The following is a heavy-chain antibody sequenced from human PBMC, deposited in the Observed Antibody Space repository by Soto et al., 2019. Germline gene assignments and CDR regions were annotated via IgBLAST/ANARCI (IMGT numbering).Heavy chain of an antibody. CDR1: GYIFSKYA. V-gene: IGHV1-3*01. J-gene: IGHJ5*02. Sequence: QVQLVQSGGEVKKPGASVKVSCKASGYIFSKYAIHWVRQVPGHKLEWMGWLNVGTGNTKYSQKFQGRVTITRDTSATTAYMELHSLTSEDTAVYYGARESRDVFLWFDPWGQGTLVTVSS. CDR2: LNVGTGNT. CDR3: ARESRDVFLWFDP.